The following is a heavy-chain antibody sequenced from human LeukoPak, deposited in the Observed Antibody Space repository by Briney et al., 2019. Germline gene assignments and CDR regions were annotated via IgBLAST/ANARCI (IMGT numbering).Heavy chain of an antibody. CDR2: ISSSSSYI. V-gene: IGHV3-21*01. Sequence: GGSLRLSCAASGFTFSSYSMNWVRQAPGKGLEWVSSISSSSSYIYYADSVKGRFTISRDNAKNSLYLQMNSLRAEDTAVYYCARGTYYDFWSGYYHPNWFDPWGQGTLVTVSS. CDR3: ARGTYYDFWSGYYHPNWFDP. CDR1: GFTFSSYS. J-gene: IGHJ5*02. D-gene: IGHD3-3*01.